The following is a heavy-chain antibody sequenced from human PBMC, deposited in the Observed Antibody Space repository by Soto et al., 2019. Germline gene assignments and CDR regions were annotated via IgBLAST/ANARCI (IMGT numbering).Heavy chain of an antibody. V-gene: IGHV3-64*01. J-gene: IGHJ6*02. Sequence: EVQLVESGGGLVQPVGSLRLSCAASGFTFSTYAMHWVRQAPGKGLECVSAITTNGGNTDYASSVKGRFTISRDNTKNPLYLQMGSLRAADMAVYYCARRIPFGYGMGVWGQGTTVTVSS. D-gene: IGHD2-21*01. CDR3: ARRIPFGYGMGV. CDR2: ITTNGGNT. CDR1: GFTFSTYA.